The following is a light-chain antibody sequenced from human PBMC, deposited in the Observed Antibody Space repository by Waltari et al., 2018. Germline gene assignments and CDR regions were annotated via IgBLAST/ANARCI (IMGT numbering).Light chain of an antibody. CDR3: QQLNSYPPF. CDR1: QGISSY. CDR2: AAS. Sequence: DIQLTQSPSFLSASVGDRVTITCRASQGISSYLAWYQQKPGKAPKLLTYAASTLQSGVPSRFSGSGSGTEFTLTISSLQPEDFATYYCQQLNSYPPFFGPGTKVDIK. J-gene: IGKJ3*01. V-gene: IGKV1-9*01.